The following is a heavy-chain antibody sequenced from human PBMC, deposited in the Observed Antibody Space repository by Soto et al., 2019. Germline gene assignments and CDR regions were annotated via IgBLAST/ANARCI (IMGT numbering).Heavy chain of an antibody. V-gene: IGHV1-69*01. CDR3: ARSQGSSTSLEIYYYYYYGMDV. Sequence: QVQLVQSGAEVKKPGSSVKVSCKASGGTFSSYAISWVRQAPGQGLEWMGGIIPISGTANYAQKFQGRATITADEFTSKAYMELSSLRSEDTAVYYCARSQGSSTSLEIYYYYYYGMDVWGQGTTVTVSS. D-gene: IGHD2-2*01. J-gene: IGHJ6*02. CDR2: IIPISGTA. CDR1: GGTFSSYA.